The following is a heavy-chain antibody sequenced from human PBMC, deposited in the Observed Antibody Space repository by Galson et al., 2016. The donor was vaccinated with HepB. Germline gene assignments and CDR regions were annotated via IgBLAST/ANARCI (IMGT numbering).Heavy chain of an antibody. CDR1: GDSVSSNSAA. CDR3: ARGTTAYFDY. CDR2: TYYRSKWYN. D-gene: IGHD1-1*01. J-gene: IGHJ4*02. V-gene: IGHV6-1*01. Sequence: CAISGDSVSSNSAAWNWIRQSPSRGLEWLGRTYYRSKWYNGYAVSVKSRITINPDTSKNRFSLQLNSVTPEDTAVYFCARGTTAYFDYWGQGTLVTVSS.